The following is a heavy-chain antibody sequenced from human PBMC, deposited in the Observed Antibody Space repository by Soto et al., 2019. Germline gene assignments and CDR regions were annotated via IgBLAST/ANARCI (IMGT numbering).Heavy chain of an antibody. V-gene: IGHV3-23*01. CDR1: GFTFSSYG. Sequence: PGGSLRLSCAASGFTFSSYGMSWVRQAPGKGLEWVSAISGSGGSTYYADSVKGRFTISRDNSKNTLYLQMNSLRAEDTAVYYCAKAATVTDYYYYGMDVWGQGTTVTVSS. J-gene: IGHJ6*02. CDR3: AKAATVTDYYYYGMDV. D-gene: IGHD4-17*01. CDR2: ISGSGGST.